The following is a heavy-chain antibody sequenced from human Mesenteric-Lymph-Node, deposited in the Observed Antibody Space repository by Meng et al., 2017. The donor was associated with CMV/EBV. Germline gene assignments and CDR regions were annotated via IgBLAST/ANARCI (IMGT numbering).Heavy chain of an antibody. CDR1: SGVG. CDR3: AARHSPHYTSDWYPKSYYFDY. V-gene: IGHV2-5*02. Sequence: SGVGVGWIRQPPGKALEWLALIYWDDDKRYSPSLKSRLTITKDTSKNQVVLTMTNMDPVDTATYYCAARHSPHYTSDWYPKSYYFDYWGQGTLVTVSS. CDR2: IYWDDDK. J-gene: IGHJ4*02. D-gene: IGHD6-19*01.